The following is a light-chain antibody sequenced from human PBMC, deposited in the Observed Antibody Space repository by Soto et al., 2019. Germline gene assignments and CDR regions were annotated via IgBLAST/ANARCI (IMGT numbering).Light chain of an antibody. V-gene: IGKV3-20*01. J-gene: IGKJ4*01. CDR3: QQYAASPLT. CDR1: QSVGRNY. Sequence: EIVLTQSPGTLSLSPGESATLSCRASQSVGRNYLAWFQHKPGQAPRLVIYDASNRTTGVPDRFSGSGSGTDFTLTVTRLEPEDFAVYYCQQYAASPLTFGGGTKVEIK. CDR2: DAS.